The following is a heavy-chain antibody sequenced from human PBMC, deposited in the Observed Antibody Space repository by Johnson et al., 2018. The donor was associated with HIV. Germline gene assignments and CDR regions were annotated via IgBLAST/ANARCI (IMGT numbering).Heavy chain of an antibody. CDR1: GFTFINAW. V-gene: IGHV3-15*01. Sequence: VQLVESGGGVVQPGGSLRLSCAASGFTFINAWMNWVRQAPGKGLEWVGRINTKTDGETTDYAAAVKGRFTISRDDSKNTLYLQMNSLKTEDTAVYYCTTGPMGAFDIWGQGTMVTVSS. J-gene: IGHJ3*02. CDR2: INTKTDGETT. CDR3: TTGPMGAFDI. D-gene: IGHD3-16*01.